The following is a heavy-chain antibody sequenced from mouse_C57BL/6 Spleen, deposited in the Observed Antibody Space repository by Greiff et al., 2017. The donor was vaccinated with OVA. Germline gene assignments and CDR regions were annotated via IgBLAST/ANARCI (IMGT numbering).Heavy chain of an antibody. V-gene: IGHV1-69*01. D-gene: IGHD1-1*01. CDR1: GYTFTSYW. CDR3: ASLSYGSSLYYFDY. CDR2: IDPSDSST. Sequence: QVQLQQPGAELVMPGASVKLSCKASGYTFTSYWMHWVKQRPGQGLEWIGEIDPSDSSTNYNQKFKGKSTLTVDKSSSTAYMQLISLTSEDSAVYYCASLSYGSSLYYFDYWGQGTTLTVSS. J-gene: IGHJ2*01.